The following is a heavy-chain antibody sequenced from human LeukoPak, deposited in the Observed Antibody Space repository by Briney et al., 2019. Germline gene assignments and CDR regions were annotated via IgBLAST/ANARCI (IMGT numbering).Heavy chain of an antibody. Sequence: SVKVSCKASRDTFSNYAISWVRQAPGHGLEWMGGIIPVFGTPYYAQKFRGSVTISVDESTTTAYMELSSLRSEDTAVYYCARARRVHSSSWYSDSWGQGTLVTVSS. CDR2: IIPVFGTP. D-gene: IGHD6-13*01. J-gene: IGHJ4*02. CDR1: RDTFSNYA. CDR3: ARARRVHSSSWYSDS. V-gene: IGHV1-69*13.